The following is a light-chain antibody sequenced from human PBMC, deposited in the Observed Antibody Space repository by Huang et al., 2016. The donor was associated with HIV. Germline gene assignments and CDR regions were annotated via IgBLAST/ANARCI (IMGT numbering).Light chain of an antibody. CDR2: GSS. V-gene: IGKV3-20*01. J-gene: IGKJ2*01. CDR3: QQYGGSPRT. CDR1: ETVTRGY. Sequence: EIVLTQSPGTLSLSPGERATPSCRASETVTRGYLAWYQQKPGQAPRLLIFGSSTRATGIPDGFTGSGSGTDFTLTITRLEREDFAMYYCQQYGGSPRTFGQGTKLELK.